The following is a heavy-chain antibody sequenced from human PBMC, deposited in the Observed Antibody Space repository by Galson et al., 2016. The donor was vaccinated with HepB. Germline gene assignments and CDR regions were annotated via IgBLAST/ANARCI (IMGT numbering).Heavy chain of an antibody. D-gene: IGHD3-3*01. J-gene: IGHJ4*02. CDR3: TSLTIFGVVTNY. Sequence: SLRLSCAASGFTFSDTAMHWVRQASGKGLEWVSTFGDGGDIYYADSVKGRFTIPRDNSKNTLSLQMNSLRTEDTAVYYCTSLTIFGVVTNYWGQGTLVTVSS. V-gene: IGHV3-53*01. CDR1: GFTFSDTA. CDR2: FGDGGDI.